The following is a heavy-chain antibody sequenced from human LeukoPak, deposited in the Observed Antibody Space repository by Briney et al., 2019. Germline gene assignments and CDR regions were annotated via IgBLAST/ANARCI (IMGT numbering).Heavy chain of an antibody. CDR1: GYTFTSYF. V-gene: IGHV1-46*01. D-gene: IGHD3-10*01. CDR3: ARAAQSHSGSPHY. CDR2: INPNDGST. J-gene: IGHJ4*02. Sequence: ASVKVSCKASGYTFTSYFMHWVRQAPGQGLEWMGTINPNDGSTSYAQNFQGRVTITRNTSISTAYMELSSLRSEDTAVYYCARAAQSHSGSPHYWGQGTLVTVSS.